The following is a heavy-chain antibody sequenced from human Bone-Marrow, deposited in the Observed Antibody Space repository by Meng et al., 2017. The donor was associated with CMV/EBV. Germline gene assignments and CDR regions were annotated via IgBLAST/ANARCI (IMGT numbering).Heavy chain of an antibody. D-gene: IGHD1-26*01. CDR3: ARDESLSGSYDY. J-gene: IGHJ4*02. Sequence: SETLSLTCTVSGGSISSYYWSWIRQPPGKGLEWIGYIYYSGSTNYNPSLKSRVTISVDTSKNQFSLKLSSVTAADTAVYYCARDESLSGSYDYWGQGTLVTVSS. CDR1: GGSISSYY. CDR2: IYYSGST. V-gene: IGHV4-59*01.